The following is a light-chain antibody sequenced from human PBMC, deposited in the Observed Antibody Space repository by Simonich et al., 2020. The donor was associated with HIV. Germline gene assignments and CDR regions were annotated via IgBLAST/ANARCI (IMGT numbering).Light chain of an antibody. CDR1: SGSIASNY. V-gene: IGLV6-57*03. CDR2: EDN. J-gene: IGLJ3*02. Sequence: NFMLTQPHSVSESPGKTVTISCTRSSGSIASNYVQWYQQRPGSAPTTVIYEDNQRPSGVPDRFSGSIDSSSNSASLTISGRKTEDEADYYCQSYDSSNHWVFGGGTKVTVL. CDR3: QSYDSSNHWV.